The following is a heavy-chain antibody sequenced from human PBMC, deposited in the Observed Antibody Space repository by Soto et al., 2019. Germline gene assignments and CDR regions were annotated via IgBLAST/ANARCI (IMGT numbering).Heavy chain of an antibody. Sequence: QVQLQGSGPGLVKPSETLSLTCSVSGDSLNSYYWSWIRQSPGKGLEWLGYIYYSGDTKYNPSLQSRISISVDTTENQFSLRLSSVTAADTAVYFCARDRNKLWKNDAFDIWGQGTMVTVSS. CDR2: IYYSGDT. CDR1: GDSLNSYY. D-gene: IGHD1-1*01. CDR3: ARDRNKLWKNDAFDI. V-gene: IGHV4-59*01. J-gene: IGHJ3*02.